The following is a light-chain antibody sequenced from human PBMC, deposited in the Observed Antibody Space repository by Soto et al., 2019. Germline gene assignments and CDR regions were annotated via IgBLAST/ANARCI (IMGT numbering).Light chain of an antibody. CDR3: QQYMNYAT. CDR1: QSISTW. Sequence: DIQMTQSPSTLSAYVGDRVTFTCRASQSISTWLAWYQQKPGKAPKLLIYDASSLPSDVPSRFSGSGSGTEFTLTISALQTDDFASYYCQQYMNYATFGQGTKVEIK. V-gene: IGKV1-5*01. J-gene: IGKJ1*01. CDR2: DAS.